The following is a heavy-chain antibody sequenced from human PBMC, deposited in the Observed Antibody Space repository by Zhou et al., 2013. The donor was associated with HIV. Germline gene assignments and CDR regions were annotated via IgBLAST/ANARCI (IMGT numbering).Heavy chain of an antibody. CDR1: GGSFKTYA. J-gene: IGHJ4*02. V-gene: IGHV1-69*05. CDR3: ARLATAEYGSGSYYYFDY. CDR2: ISPIFGTA. D-gene: IGHD3-10*01. Sequence: QVQLVQSGAEMKKPGSSVKVSCEASGGSFKTYAITWVRQAPGRGLEWMGGISPIFGTANYAQKFKGRVSITTDESTSTAYMELSSLRSEDTAVYYCARLATAEYGSGSYYYFDYWGQGTLVTVSS.